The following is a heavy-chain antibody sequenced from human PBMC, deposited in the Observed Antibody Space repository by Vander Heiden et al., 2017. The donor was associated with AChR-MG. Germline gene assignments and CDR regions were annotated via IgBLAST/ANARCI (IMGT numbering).Heavy chain of an antibody. Sequence: QVQLVESGGGVVQPGGSLRLSCAASGFTFSSYGMHWVRQAPGKGLEWVAFIRYDGSNKYYADSVKGRFTISRDNSKNTLYLQMNSLRAEDTAVYYCAKDRGSGQRYFDYWGQGTLVTVSS. D-gene: IGHD6-19*01. CDR1: GFTFSSYG. J-gene: IGHJ4*02. V-gene: IGHV3-30*02. CDR2: IRYDGSNK. CDR3: AKDRGSGQRYFDY.